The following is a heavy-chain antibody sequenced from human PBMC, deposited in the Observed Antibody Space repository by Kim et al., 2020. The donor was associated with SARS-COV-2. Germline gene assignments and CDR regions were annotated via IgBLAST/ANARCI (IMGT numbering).Heavy chain of an antibody. CDR3: ARGSGGSY. V-gene: IGHV4-34*01. D-gene: IGHD2-15*01. CDR2: INHSGST. J-gene: IGHJ4*02. Sequence: SETLSLTCAVYGGSFSGYYWSWIRQPPGKGLEWIGEINHSGSTNYNPSLKSRVTISVDTSKNQFSLKLSPVTAADTAVYYCARGSGGSYWGQGTLVTVSS. CDR1: GGSFSGYY.